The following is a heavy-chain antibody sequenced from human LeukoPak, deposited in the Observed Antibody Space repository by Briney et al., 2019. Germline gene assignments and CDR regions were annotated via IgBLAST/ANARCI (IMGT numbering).Heavy chain of an antibody. V-gene: IGHV1-2*02. D-gene: IGHD6-6*01. Sequence: ASVKVSCTASGYTFTGYYIHWVRQAPGQGLEWMGWIYPYSGDTNYAKNFQGRVTMPRDTSISTAYMELSSLKSDDTAVYYCARDRNSGSSLDIWGQGTMLTVSS. CDR3: ARDRNSGSSLDI. CDR1: GYTFTGYY. CDR2: IYPYSGDT. J-gene: IGHJ3*02.